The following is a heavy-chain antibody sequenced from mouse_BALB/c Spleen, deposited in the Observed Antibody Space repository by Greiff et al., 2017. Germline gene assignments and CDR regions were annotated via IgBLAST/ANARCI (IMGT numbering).Heavy chain of an antibody. V-gene: IGHV1-9*01. D-gene: IGHD2-14*01. CDR1: GYTFSSYW. CDR3: ARRDYRYDAEDYYAMDY. CDR2: ILPGSGST. Sequence: QVQLQQSGAELMKPGASVKISCKATGYTFSSYWIEWVKQRPGHGLEWIGEILPGSGSTNYNEKFKGKATFTADTSSNTAYMQLSSLTSEDSAVYDCARRDYRYDAEDYYAMDYWGQGTSVTVSS. J-gene: IGHJ4*01.